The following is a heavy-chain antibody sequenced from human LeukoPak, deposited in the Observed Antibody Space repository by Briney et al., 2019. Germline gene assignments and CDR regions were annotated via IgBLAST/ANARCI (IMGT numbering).Heavy chain of an antibody. V-gene: IGHV3-74*01. CDR1: GFDFSSNW. J-gene: IGHJ6*02. Sequence: GGSLRLSCAASGFDFSSNWMHWVRHAPGQGLVWVSRIKGDGISTNYADSVKGRFTISRDIAKNTLYLQMNSLRAEDTAVYYCARDGGLSGSSFTDYGMDVWGQGTTVTVSS. D-gene: IGHD1-26*01. CDR3: ARDGGLSGSSFTDYGMDV. CDR2: IKGDGIST.